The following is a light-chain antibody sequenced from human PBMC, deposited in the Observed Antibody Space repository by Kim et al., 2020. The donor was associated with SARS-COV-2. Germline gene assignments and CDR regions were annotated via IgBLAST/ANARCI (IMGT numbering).Light chain of an antibody. CDR3: CSYAGSYSAV. V-gene: IGLV2-11*01. CDR1: SRDGGGYEY. Sequence: GQAVPLCSTGTSRDGGGYEYVSWYQQLPGKVPKLMFYDVNRRPSGVPDRFSGSKSGNTASLTISGLQADDEADYYCCSYAGSYSAVFGGGTQLTVL. CDR2: DVN. J-gene: IGLJ2*01.